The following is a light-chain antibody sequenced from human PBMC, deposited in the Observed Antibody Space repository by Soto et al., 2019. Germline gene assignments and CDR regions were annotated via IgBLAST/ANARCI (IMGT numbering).Light chain of an antibody. J-gene: IGKJ4*01. V-gene: IGKV1-39*01. CDR3: QQSFGTPPT. CDR1: QRIGSY. CDR2: AAS. Sequence: DIQMTQSPSSLSASVGDRVTITCRASQRIGSYLNWYQQRPGKAPKLLIYAASSLQSGVPSRFSGSGSGTDFTLSISSLQPEDFATYYCQQSFGTPPTFGGGTKVEIK.